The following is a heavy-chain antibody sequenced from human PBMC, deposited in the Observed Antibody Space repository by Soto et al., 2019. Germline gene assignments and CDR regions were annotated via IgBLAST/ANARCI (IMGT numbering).Heavy chain of an antibody. Sequence: SETLSLTCDVSVEPMTGGYYWGWIRQSPGKGLEWIGSIYYGGTTYYNPSLRSRLAISIDTSKNQFSLRLTSVTAADTALYFCARGWYSFDFWGRGTLVTVSS. J-gene: IGHJ4*02. CDR3: ARGWYSFDF. V-gene: IGHV4-38-2*01. D-gene: IGHD2-15*01. CDR2: IYYGGTT. CDR1: VEPMTGGYY.